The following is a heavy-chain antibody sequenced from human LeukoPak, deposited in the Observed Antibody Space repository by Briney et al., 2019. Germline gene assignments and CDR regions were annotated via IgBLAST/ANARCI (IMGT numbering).Heavy chain of an antibody. V-gene: IGHV1-3*01. D-gene: IGHD2-21*02. CDR3: ARGSTSDWPLEY. CDR2: INAHNGDT. Sequence: WASVKVSCKASGYTFIKYAIHWVRQAPGQRLEWMGWINAHNGDTKYSQKFQGGVAITRDTSASIVYMELSTLRFGDTAVYYCARGSTSDWPLEYWGRGILVTVSS. J-gene: IGHJ4*02. CDR1: GYTFIKYA.